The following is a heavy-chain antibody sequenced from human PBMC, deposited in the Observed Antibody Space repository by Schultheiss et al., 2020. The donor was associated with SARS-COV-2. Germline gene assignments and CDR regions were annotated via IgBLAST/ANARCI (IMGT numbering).Heavy chain of an antibody. CDR1: GFRFIYDY. Sequence: GGSLRLSCADSGFRFIYDYMNWVRQAPGKGPEWVAAITNSGGGTFYADSVKGRFTISRNNSKNTLYLEMSGPRPEDTAVYFCAKETGVMVVDRNWFDSWGQGTLVTVSS. V-gene: IGHV3-23*01. CDR2: ITNSGGGT. CDR3: AKETGVMVVDRNWFDS. D-gene: IGHD2-2*01. J-gene: IGHJ5*01.